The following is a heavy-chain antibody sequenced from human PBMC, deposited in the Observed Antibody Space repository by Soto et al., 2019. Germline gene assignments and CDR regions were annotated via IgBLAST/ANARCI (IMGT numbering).Heavy chain of an antibody. D-gene: IGHD3-16*02. CDR1: GFSLSTSRMC. CDR2: IDWDDDK. Sequence: SGPTLVHPTQTLTLTCTFSGFSLSTSRMCVSWIRQPPGKDLEWLALIDWDDDKYYSTSLKTRLTISKDTSKNQVVLTMTNMDPVDTATYYCARIRYDYVWGSYRIVDYWGQGTLVTVS. CDR3: ARIRYDYVWGSYRIVDY. J-gene: IGHJ4*02. V-gene: IGHV2-70*01.